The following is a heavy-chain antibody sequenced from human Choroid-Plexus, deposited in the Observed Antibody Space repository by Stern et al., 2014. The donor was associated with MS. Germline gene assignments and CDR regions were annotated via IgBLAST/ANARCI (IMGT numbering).Heavy chain of an antibody. V-gene: IGHV3-30*18. CDR1: GFTFGSCA. Sequence: MQLVESGGGVVQPGRPLRLSCVASGFTFGSCAMHWVRQAPGKGLEWAAGVSYDGSNKYYADSVKGRFTISRDNSQNTLYMQMSSRRPEDTAVYYCAKDRQYLTYFFDHWGQGSLVTVSS. D-gene: IGHD2/OR15-2a*01. CDR3: AKDRQYLTYFFDH. J-gene: IGHJ5*02. CDR2: VSYDGSNK.